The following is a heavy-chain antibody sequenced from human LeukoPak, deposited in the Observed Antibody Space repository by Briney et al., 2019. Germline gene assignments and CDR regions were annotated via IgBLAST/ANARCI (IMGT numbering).Heavy chain of an antibody. Sequence: SVKVSCKASGGTFSSYTISWVRQAPGQGLEWMGRIIPILGIANYALKFQGRVTITADKSTSTAYMELSSLRSEDTAVYYCARDSGSYHYFDYWGQGTLVTVSS. CDR1: GGTFSSYT. J-gene: IGHJ4*02. CDR2: IIPILGIA. CDR3: ARDSGSYHYFDY. V-gene: IGHV1-69*04. D-gene: IGHD1-26*01.